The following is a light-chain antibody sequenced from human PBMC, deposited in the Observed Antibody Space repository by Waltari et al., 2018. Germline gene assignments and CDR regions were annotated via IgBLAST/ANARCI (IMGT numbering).Light chain of an antibody. CDR3: QSYDNYLRGSYIV. CDR1: RSNIGAGYD. CDR2: GDN. Sequence: QSMLTQPPSVSGAPGQRVTISCTGSRSNIGAGYDVHWYQQLPGTAPRLLIYGDNNRPSGVPDRFSASKSGASASLAITGLQAEDEGDYYCQSYDNYLRGSYIVFGGGTKLTVL. V-gene: IGLV1-40*01. J-gene: IGLJ2*01.